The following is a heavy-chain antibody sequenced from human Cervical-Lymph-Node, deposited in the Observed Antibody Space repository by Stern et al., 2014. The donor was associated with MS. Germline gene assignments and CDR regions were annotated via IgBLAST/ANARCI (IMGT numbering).Heavy chain of an antibody. CDR2: IIPIFETA. D-gene: IGHD6-13*01. V-gene: IGHV1-69*12. CDR3: ESGTRSSWYFDF. J-gene: IGHJ4*02. Sequence: QVQLVQSGAEVKKPGSSMKVSCKASGGTFSSDAIGWVRQAPGQGLEWMGGIIPIFETANYAQKFQGRVTITADQSTKTAYLELSSLTSGDTAMYFCESGTRSSWYFDFWGQGTLVTVST. CDR1: GGTFSSDA.